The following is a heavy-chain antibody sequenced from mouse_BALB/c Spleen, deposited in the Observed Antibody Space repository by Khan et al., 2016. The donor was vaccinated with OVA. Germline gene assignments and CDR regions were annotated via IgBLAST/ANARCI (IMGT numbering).Heavy chain of an antibody. Sequence: VQLQQPGAELVKPGASVKLSCTASGYNIKDTYMHWVKQRPEQGLEWIGRIDPANGNTEYAPKFQGKATITADTPSNTAYLQLSSLTSDDTAVYYCARWPRGYWGQGTALTGSS. CDR2: IDPANGNT. V-gene: IGHV14-3*02. CDR3: ARWPRGY. J-gene: IGHJ2*01. CDR1: GYNIKDTY.